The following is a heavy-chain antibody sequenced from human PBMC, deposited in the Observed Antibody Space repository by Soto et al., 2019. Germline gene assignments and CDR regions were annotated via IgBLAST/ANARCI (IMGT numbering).Heavy chain of an antibody. V-gene: IGHV1-69*06. D-gene: IGHD6-13*01. Sequence: QVQLVQSGAEVKKPGSSVKVSCKASGGTFSSYAISWVRQAPGQGLEWMGGIIPIFGTANYAQKFQGRVTITADKSPSTAYMELSSLRSEDTAVYYCARGYSSSWYVAGYYYYGMDVWGQGTTVTVSS. J-gene: IGHJ6*02. CDR3: ARGYSSSWYVAGYYYYGMDV. CDR2: IIPIFGTA. CDR1: GGTFSSYA.